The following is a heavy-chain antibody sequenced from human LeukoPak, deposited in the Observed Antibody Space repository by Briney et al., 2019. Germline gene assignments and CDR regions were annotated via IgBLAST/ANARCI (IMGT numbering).Heavy chain of an antibody. Sequence: SETLSLTCTVSGGSISSYYWSWIRQPPGKGLEWIGYIYYSGSTNYNPSLKSRVTISVDTSKNQFSLKLSSVTAADTAVYYCARDCHDYGDYGGEVGCLHYGMDVWGQGTTVTVSS. CDR1: GGSISSYY. J-gene: IGHJ6*02. V-gene: IGHV4-59*12. CDR2: IYYSGST. D-gene: IGHD4-17*01. CDR3: ARDCHDYGDYGGEVGCLHYGMDV.